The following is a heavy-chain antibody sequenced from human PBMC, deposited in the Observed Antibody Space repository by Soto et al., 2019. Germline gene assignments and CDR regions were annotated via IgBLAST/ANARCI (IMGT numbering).Heavy chain of an antibody. D-gene: IGHD4-4*01. V-gene: IGHV4-31*11. CDR3: ARGSSNYASLFDY. J-gene: IGHJ4*02. CDR2: IYYSGST. Sequence: QVQLQESGPGLVKPSQTLSLTCAVSGGSISSGGYYWSWIRQHPGKGLEWIGYIYYSGSTYYNPSLKSRVTISVDTSKNQFSLKLSSVTAADTAVYYCARGSSNYASLFDYWGQGTLVTVSS. CDR1: GGSISSGGYY.